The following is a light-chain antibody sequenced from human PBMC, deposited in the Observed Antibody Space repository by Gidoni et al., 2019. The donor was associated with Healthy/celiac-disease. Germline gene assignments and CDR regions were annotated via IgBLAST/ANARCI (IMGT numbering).Light chain of an antibody. J-gene: IGKJ4*01. CDR1: QSVSSD. V-gene: IGKV3-11*01. CDR3: QQRSNWRLT. Sequence: EIVLTQSPATLSFSPGERATLSCRASQSVSSDLPWYQQKPGQAPRLLIYDASNRATGIPARFSGSGSGTDFTLTISSLEPEDFAVYYCQQRSNWRLTFGGGTKVEIK. CDR2: DAS.